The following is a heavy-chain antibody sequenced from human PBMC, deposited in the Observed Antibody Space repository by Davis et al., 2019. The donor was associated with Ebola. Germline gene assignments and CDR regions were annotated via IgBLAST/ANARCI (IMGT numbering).Heavy chain of an antibody. J-gene: IGHJ4*02. V-gene: IGHV3-33*01. CDR2: IWYDGSNK. CDR1: GFTFSSYG. CDR3: ARDLGYCSSTSFPDY. Sequence: GESLKISCAASGFTFSSYGMHWVRQAPGKGLEWVAVIWYDGSNKYYADSVKGRFTISRDNSKNTLYLQMNSLRAEDTAVYYCARDLGYCSSTSFPDYWGQGTLVTVSS. D-gene: IGHD2-2*01.